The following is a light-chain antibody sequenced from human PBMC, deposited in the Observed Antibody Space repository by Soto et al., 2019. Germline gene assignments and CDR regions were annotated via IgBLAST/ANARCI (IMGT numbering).Light chain of an antibody. Sequence: QSALTQPRSVSGSPGQSVTISCTGTSSDVGGYEYVSWYQQHPGKAPKTIIFAVTRRPSGVPDRFSASKSGNTASLTISGLQDEDDADYYCCSYAGTIIFGGGTKLTVL. V-gene: IGLV2-11*01. CDR1: SSDVGGYEY. CDR2: AVT. CDR3: CSYAGTII. J-gene: IGLJ2*01.